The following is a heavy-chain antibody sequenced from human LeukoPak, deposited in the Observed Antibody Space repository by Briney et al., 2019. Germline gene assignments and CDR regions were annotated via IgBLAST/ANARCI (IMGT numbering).Heavy chain of an antibody. CDR3: ARSTPAYDY. D-gene: IGHD3-16*01. CDR2: ISSNGDST. Sequence: GGSLRLSCEASGFTFSNYGMNWVRQAPREGLEYVSAISSNGDSTYYANSVKGRFTISRDNSKNTLYLQMGSLRAEDMAIYYCARSTPAYDYWGQGTLVTVSS. CDR1: GFTFSNYG. V-gene: IGHV3-64*01. J-gene: IGHJ4*02.